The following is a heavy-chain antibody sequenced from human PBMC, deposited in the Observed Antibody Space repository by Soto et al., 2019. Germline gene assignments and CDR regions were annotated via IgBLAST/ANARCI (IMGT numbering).Heavy chain of an antibody. CDR3: ARDQGEVAAQPFRMDV. V-gene: IGHV1-69*13. J-gene: IGHJ6*01. Sequence: GASVKVSCKASGGTFSSYAISWVRQAPGQGLEWMGGIIPIFGTANYAQKFQGRVTITADESTSTAHMELSSLRSEDTAVYYCARDQGEVAAQPFRMDVWGQGTTVTVS. CDR2: IIPIFGTA. CDR1: GGTFSSYA. D-gene: IGHD6-13*01.